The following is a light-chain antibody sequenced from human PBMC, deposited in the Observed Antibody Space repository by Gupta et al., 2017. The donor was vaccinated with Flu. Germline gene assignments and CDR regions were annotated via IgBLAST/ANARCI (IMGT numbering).Light chain of an antibody. Sequence: GPLSASPGEGATLSFRASQSVGSNLDWYQHKPGQAPRLLIYEASTSDTGIPDRFSGSGSGAEFTLTIKYRQSEDFGIYYCQQYFAWPPDTFGQGTKLEIK. V-gene: IGKV3-15*01. CDR1: QSVGSN. CDR3: QQYFAWPPDT. CDR2: EAS. J-gene: IGKJ2*01.